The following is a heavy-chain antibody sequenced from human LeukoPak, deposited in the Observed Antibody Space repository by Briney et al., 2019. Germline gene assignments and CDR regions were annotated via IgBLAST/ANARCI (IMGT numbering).Heavy chain of an antibody. CDR2: INTDGTGK. CDR1: GFIYSDWW. Sequence: PGGSLRLSCVASGFIYSDWWMNWVRQAPGKGLEWVANINTDGTGKYYVDSVKGRFTVSRDNTKNSLYLEVASLKAEDTAVYYCTRISLAEGLEFWGQGILVTVSS. CDR3: TRISLAEGLEF. V-gene: IGHV3-7*01. D-gene: IGHD3/OR15-3a*01. J-gene: IGHJ4*02.